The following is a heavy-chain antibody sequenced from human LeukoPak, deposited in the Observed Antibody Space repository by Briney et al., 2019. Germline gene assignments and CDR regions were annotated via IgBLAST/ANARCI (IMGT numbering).Heavy chain of an antibody. V-gene: IGHV3-30*02. CDR2: IRYDGGME. CDR1: GFTFSSYA. J-gene: IGHJ4*02. D-gene: IGHD3-22*01. Sequence: GGSLRLSCAASGFTFSSYAMHWVRQPPGKGLEWVAYIRYDGGMEKYADSVQGRFTISRDNSKNTLYLQMNSLRAENTAVYYCARDITMIVRGADYWGQGTLVTVSS. CDR3: ARDITMIVRGADY.